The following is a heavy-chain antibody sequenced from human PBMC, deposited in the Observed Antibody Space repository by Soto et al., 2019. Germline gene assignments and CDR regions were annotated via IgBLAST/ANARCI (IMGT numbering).Heavy chain of an antibody. CDR2: IEYSGST. J-gene: IGHJ6*02. CDR3: ARDDSSGYYYYGMDV. Sequence: PSETLSLTCTVSGGSISSYFWSWFRQPPGKGLEWIGYIEYSGSTNYNPSRKSRVTISVDTSKNQFSLKLSSVTAADTAVYYCARDDSSGYYYYGMDVWGQGTTVTVSS. V-gene: IGHV4-59*01. CDR1: GGSISSYF. D-gene: IGHD6-19*01.